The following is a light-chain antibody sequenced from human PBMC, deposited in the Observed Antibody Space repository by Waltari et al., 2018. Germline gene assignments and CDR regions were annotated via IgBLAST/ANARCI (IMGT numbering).Light chain of an antibody. Sequence: QSALTQPASVSGSPGQSITISCTGTSSDVGNYKRVSWYQQHPGKAPKLMIYAVSKRPAGVSDRVSCAKSGDMASLTISGLQPEDEAEYFCSSYAGSSKGVFGGGTKVTVL. CDR2: AVS. CDR1: SSDVGNYKR. CDR3: SSYAGSSKGV. J-gene: IGLJ2*01. V-gene: IGLV2-23*02.